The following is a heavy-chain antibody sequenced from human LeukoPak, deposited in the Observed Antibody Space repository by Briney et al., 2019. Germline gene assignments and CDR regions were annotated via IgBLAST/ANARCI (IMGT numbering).Heavy chain of an antibody. V-gene: IGHV1-18*01. CDR2: ISAYNGNT. CDR3: ARDGTVAGLSNPFDY. D-gene: IGHD6-19*01. Sequence: ASVKVSCKASGGTFSSYAISWVRQAPGQGLEWMGWISAYNGNTNYAQKLQGRVTMTTDTSTSTAYMELRSLRSDDTAVYYCARDGTVAGLSNPFDYWGQGTLVTVSS. J-gene: IGHJ4*02. CDR1: GGTFSSYA.